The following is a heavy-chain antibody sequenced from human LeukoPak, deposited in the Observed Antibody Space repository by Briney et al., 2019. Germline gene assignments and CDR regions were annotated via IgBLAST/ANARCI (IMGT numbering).Heavy chain of an antibody. J-gene: IGHJ4*02. CDR3: ARRSSGYDYGFDY. CDR2: IIPIFGTA. Sequence: ASVKVSCKASGGTFSSYAISWVRQAPGQGLEWMGGIIPIFGTANYAQKFRGRVTITADESTSTAYMELSSLRSEDTAVYYCARRSSGYDYGFDYWGQGTLVTVSS. D-gene: IGHD5-12*01. V-gene: IGHV1-69*13. CDR1: GGTFSSYA.